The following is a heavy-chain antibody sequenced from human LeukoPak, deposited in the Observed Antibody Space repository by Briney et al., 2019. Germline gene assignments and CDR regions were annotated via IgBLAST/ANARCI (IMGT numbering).Heavy chain of an antibody. V-gene: IGHV3-20*04. J-gene: IGHJ6*03. CDR1: GFTFSSYN. CDR2: INWNGGST. Sequence: TGGSLRLSCAASGFTFSSYNMQWVRQPPGKGLEWVSGINWNGGSTGYADSVKGRFTISRDNAKNSLYLQMNSLRAEDTALYYCARVGEVGAPPGLYYYYYMDVWGKGTTVTVSS. D-gene: IGHD1-26*01. CDR3: ARVGEVGAPPGLYYYYYMDV.